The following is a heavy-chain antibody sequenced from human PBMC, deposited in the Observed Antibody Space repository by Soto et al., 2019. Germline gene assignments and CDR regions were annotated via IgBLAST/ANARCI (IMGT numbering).Heavy chain of an antibody. V-gene: IGHV3-21*01. J-gene: IGHJ5*02. Sequence: ASVKVSCAASGFTFSSYSMNWVRQAPGKGLEWVSSISSSSSYIYYADSVKGRFTISRDNAKNSMYLQMNSLRAEDTAVYYCARGRYCSSTSCSSRWFDPWGQGTLVTVSS. CDR2: ISSSSSYI. CDR1: GFTFSSYS. D-gene: IGHD2-2*01. CDR3: ARGRYCSSTSCSSRWFDP.